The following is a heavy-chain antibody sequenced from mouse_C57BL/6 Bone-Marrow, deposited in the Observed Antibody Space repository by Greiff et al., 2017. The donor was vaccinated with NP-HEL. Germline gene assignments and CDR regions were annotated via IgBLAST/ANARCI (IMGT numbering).Heavy chain of an antibody. J-gene: IGHJ1*03. Sequence: VQLKESGAELVRPGASVKLSCTASGFNIKDDYMHWVKQRPEQGLEWIGWIDPENGDTEYASKFQGKATITADTSSNTAYLQLSSLTSEDTAVYYCTTGGSSLYWYFDVWGTGTTVTVSS. CDR2: IDPENGDT. CDR1: GFNIKDDY. D-gene: IGHD1-1*01. V-gene: IGHV14-4*01. CDR3: TTGGSSLYWYFDV.